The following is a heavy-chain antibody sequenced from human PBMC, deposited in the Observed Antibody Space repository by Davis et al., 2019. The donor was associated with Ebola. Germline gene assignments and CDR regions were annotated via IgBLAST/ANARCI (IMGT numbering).Heavy chain of an antibody. D-gene: IGHD3-3*01. Sequence: PGGSLRLSCAASGFTFSSYAMHWVRQAPGKGLEWVAVISYDGSNKYYADSVKGRFTISRDNSKNTLYLQMNSLRAEDTAVYYCARAERNFGVVNPPGDYWGQGTLVTVSS. CDR3: ARAERNFGVVNPPGDY. CDR1: GFTFSSYA. CDR2: ISYDGSNK. V-gene: IGHV3-30-3*01. J-gene: IGHJ4*02.